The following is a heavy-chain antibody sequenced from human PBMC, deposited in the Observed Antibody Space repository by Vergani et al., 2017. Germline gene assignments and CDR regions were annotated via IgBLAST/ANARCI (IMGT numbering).Heavy chain of an antibody. CDR3: ARGRLNFDSSGYYYFDY. D-gene: IGHD3-22*01. CDR1: GGSINSGDYY. V-gene: IGHV4-30-4*08. CDR2: IYYSGST. Sequence: QVQLQESGPGLVKPSQTLSLTCTVSGGSINSGDYYWSWIRQPPGKGLECIGYIYYSGSTDYNPSLKSRLTMSIDTSKNHFSLKLTSVTAADTAVYYCARGRLNFDSSGYYYFDYWGQGTLVTVSS. J-gene: IGHJ4*02.